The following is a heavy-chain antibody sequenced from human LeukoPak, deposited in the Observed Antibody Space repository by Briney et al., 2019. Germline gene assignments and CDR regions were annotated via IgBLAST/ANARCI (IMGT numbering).Heavy chain of an antibody. CDR1: GSYW. D-gene: IGHD2/OR15-2a*01. CDR2: INSDGSWT. Sequence: GGSLRLSCAASGSYWMHWVRQAPGKGLVWVSHINSDGSWTSYADSVKGRFTISKDNAKNTVYLQMYNLRAEDTAVYYCVSFYETYWGRGTLVTVSS. CDR3: VSFYETY. V-gene: IGHV3-74*01. J-gene: IGHJ4*02.